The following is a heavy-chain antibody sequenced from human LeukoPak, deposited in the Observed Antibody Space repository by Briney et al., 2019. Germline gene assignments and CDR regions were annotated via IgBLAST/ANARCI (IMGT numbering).Heavy chain of an antibody. CDR2: IYHSGST. V-gene: IGHV4-38-2*01. Sequence: SETLSLTCAVSGYSISSGYYWGWIRQPPGKGLEWIGRIYHSGSTYYNPSLKSRVTISVDTSKNQFSLKLSTVTAADTAVYYCARQLQLGGYFDYWGQGTLVTVSS. CDR1: GYSISSGYY. CDR3: ARQLQLGGYFDY. D-gene: IGHD6-6*01. J-gene: IGHJ4*02.